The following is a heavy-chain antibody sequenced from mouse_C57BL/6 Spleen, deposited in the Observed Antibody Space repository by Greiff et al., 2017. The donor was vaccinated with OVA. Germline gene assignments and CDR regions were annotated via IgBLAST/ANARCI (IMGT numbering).Heavy chain of an antibody. D-gene: IGHD1-1*01. CDR2: IDPSDSET. Sequence: QVQLQQPGAELVRPGSSVKLSCKASGYTFTSYWMHWVKQRPIQGLEWIGNIDPSDSETHYNQKFKDKATLTVDQSSSTAYMQLSSLTSEDSAVDYCARGDTTVVAPMDYWGRGTSVTVSS. V-gene: IGHV1-52*01. CDR3: ARGDTTVVAPMDY. J-gene: IGHJ4*01. CDR1: GYTFTSYW.